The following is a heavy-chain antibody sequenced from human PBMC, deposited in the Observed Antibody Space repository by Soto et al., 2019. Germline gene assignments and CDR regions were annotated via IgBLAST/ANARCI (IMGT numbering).Heavy chain of an antibody. D-gene: IGHD1-1*01. Sequence: EGQLLESGGNLIQPGGSLRLSCAASGFTFSSCAMSWVRQAPGKGLEWVSGISGSGDSAVYADSVKGRFAISRDNSSNTVFLQMNSLRDEDTAVYYCAKDRSLERRGAFDIWGQGTMVTVSS. CDR3: AKDRSLERRGAFDI. J-gene: IGHJ3*02. CDR2: ISGSGDSA. V-gene: IGHV3-23*01. CDR1: GFTFSSCA.